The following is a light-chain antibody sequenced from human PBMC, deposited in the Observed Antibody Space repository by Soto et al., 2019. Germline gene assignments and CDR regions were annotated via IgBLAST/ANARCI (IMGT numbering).Light chain of an antibody. CDR3: QQANISPRT. CDR2: AAS. V-gene: IGKV1-12*01. CDR1: QGISSW. Sequence: DIQMTQSPSSVSASVGDRVTITCRASQGISSWLAWYQPKPGKAPKLLIYAASSLQSGVPSRFSGSGSGTDFPLTISRLQPEYFAEYHFQQANISPRTFSQGTQVEIK. J-gene: IGKJ1*01.